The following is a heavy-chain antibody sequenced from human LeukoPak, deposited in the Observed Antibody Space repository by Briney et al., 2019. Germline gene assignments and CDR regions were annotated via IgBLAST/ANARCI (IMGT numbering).Heavy chain of an antibody. J-gene: IGHJ6*03. V-gene: IGHV4-59*01. CDR2: IYYSGST. CDR3: ARFPPAYCGGDCYPPRVDYYYYMDV. Sequence: SETLSLTCTVSGGSISSYYWSWIRQPPGKGLEWIGYIYYSGSTNYNPSLKSRVTISVDTSKNQFSLKLSSVTAADTAVYYCARFPPAYCGGDCYPPRVDYYYYMDVWGKGTTVTVSS. CDR1: GGSISSYY. D-gene: IGHD2-21*01.